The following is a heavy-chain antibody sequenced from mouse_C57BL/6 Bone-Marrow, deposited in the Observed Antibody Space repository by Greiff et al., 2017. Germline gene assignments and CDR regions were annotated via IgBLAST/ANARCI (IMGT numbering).Heavy chain of an antibody. CDR3: ARHGLLYAMDY. CDR2: ISNLAYSI. Sequence: EVQLMESGGGLVQPGGSLKLSCAASGFTFSDYGMAWVRQAPRKGPEWVAFISNLAYSIYYAEKLTGRFTITRENAKNTLYLEMSSLRSEDTAMYYCARHGLLYAMDYWGQGTSVTVSS. V-gene: IGHV5-15*01. CDR1: GFTFSDYG. D-gene: IGHD1-1*01. J-gene: IGHJ4*01.